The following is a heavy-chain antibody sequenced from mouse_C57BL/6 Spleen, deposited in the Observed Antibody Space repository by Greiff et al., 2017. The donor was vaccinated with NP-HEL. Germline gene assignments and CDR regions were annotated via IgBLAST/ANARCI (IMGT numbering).Heavy chain of an antibody. V-gene: IGHV1-69*01. Sequence: VQLQQPGAELVMPGASVKLSCKASGYTFTSYWMHWVKQRPGQGLEWIGVIDPYDGITNINQKFKGKSTLTVDKSSSTAYMQLSSLTSEDSAVYYCARRGSNWGAMDYWGQGTSVTVSS. CDR3: ARRGSNWGAMDY. CDR1: GYTFTSYW. J-gene: IGHJ4*01. CDR2: IDPYDGIT. D-gene: IGHD4-1*01.